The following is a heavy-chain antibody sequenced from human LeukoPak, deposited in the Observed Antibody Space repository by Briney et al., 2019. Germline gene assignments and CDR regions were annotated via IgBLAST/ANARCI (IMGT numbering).Heavy chain of an antibody. D-gene: IGHD4-17*01. Sequence: GGSLRLSCSASGFTFSSSAMHWVRQAPGKGLEYVSAIVSNGGSTYYADSVKGRFTISRDNSKNTLYLQMNSLRAEDTAVYYCAKVFEANYGDFEFDYWGQGTLVTVSS. CDR2: IVSNGGST. V-gene: IGHV3-64*04. CDR1: GFTFSSSA. CDR3: AKVFEANYGDFEFDY. J-gene: IGHJ4*02.